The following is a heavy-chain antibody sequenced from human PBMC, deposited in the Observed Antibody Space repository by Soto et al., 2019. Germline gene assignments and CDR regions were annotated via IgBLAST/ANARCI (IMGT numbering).Heavy chain of an antibody. CDR3: AREADFASSGYVLDY. V-gene: IGHV3-21*02. Sequence: EVQLVESGGGLVKPGGSLRLSCAASGFTFNRYSMNWVRQAPGKGLEWVSSVTSSSSFMLYADSVKGRVTISRDDAKDLLFLQMNSLSADETAVYYCAREADFASSGYVLDYWGQVTLVTVSS. CDR1: GFTFNRYS. D-gene: IGHD3-22*01. J-gene: IGHJ4*02. CDR2: VTSSSSFM.